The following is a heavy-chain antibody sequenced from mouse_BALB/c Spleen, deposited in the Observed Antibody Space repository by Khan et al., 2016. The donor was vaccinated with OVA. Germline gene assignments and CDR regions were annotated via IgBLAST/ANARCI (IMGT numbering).Heavy chain of an antibody. CDR3: AREEALYYFDY. CDR2: IYPGTNNT. Sequence: VQLQQSGAELVRPGASVKLSCKTSGYIFTSYWIHWVKQRSGQGLEWIARIYPGTNNTYYNENLKDRATLTADKSSSTAYMQLNSLKAEDSAVYFCAREEALYYFDYWGQGTTLTVSS. V-gene: IGHV1S132*01. D-gene: IGHD3-2*02. J-gene: IGHJ2*01. CDR1: GYIFTSYW.